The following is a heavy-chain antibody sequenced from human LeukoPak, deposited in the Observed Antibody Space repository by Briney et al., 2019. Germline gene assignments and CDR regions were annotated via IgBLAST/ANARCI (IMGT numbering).Heavy chain of an antibody. CDR2: ISNSGDTV. V-gene: IGHV3-11*01. CDR1: GFTFSDYY. J-gene: IGHJ4*02. Sequence: GGSLRLSCAASGFTFSDYYMTWIRQAPGKGLEWVSYISNSGDTVYYADSVKGRFTISRDNAKNSLYLQMNSLRGEDTAVYYCARDRAPEDDWGQGTLVTASS. CDR3: ARDRAPEDD.